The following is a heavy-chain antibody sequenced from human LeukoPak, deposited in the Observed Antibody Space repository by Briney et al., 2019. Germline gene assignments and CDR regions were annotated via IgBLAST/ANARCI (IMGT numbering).Heavy chain of an antibody. CDR3: ARRLAGTEDY. V-gene: IGHV4-39*01. Sequence: SETLSLTCTVSGVSISSSSYYWGGIRQPPGKVLEWIGSIYYSGSAYYNPSLKSRVTISVDTSKNQFSLKRSSVTAADTAVYYCARRLAGTEDYWGQGTLVTVSS. J-gene: IGHJ4*02. D-gene: IGHD6-13*01. CDR2: IYYSGSA. CDR1: GVSISSSSYY.